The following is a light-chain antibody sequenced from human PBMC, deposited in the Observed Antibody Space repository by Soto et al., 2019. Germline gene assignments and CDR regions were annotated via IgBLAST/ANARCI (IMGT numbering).Light chain of an antibody. Sequence: DIQMTQSPSSLSASVGDRVTITCRASQSISSYLNWYQQKPGKAPKLLIYAASSLQSGVPSRFSGGGSGTDFTLTISSLQPEDFATYHCQQSYSTPRTFGQGTKLEIK. CDR2: AAS. V-gene: IGKV1-39*01. CDR1: QSISSY. CDR3: QQSYSTPRT. J-gene: IGKJ2*02.